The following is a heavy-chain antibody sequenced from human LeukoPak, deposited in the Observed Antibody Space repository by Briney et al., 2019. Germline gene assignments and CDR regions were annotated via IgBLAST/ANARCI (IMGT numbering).Heavy chain of an antibody. CDR1: GFTFSRYG. J-gene: IGHJ6*03. V-gene: IGHV3-30*02. Sequence: GGSLRLSCAASGFTFSRYGMHWVRQAPGKGLEWVSFTRFDGKNKYYADSVKGRFTISRDDSKNTLYLQMNSLRAEDTAVYYCAKQLRVYYYMDVWGKGTTVTVSS. D-gene: IGHD1-7*01. CDR3: AKQLRVYYYMDV. CDR2: TRFDGKNK.